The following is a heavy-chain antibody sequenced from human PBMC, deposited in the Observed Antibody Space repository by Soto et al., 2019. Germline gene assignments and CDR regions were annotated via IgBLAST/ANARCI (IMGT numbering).Heavy chain of an antibody. CDR2: TRNRANSHTT. CDR3: VRACRDSGTYWFDP. CDR1: GFTFSDHY. J-gene: IGHJ5*02. D-gene: IGHD1-26*01. Sequence: EVQLVESGGGLVQPGGSLRLSCAASGFTFSDHYMDWVRQAPGKGLEWLGRTRNRANSHTTKYAASVKGRFIISRDDSKNSQYLQMHSLETEDTAVYDCVRACRDSGTYWFDPWGQGTLVTVSS. V-gene: IGHV3-72*01.